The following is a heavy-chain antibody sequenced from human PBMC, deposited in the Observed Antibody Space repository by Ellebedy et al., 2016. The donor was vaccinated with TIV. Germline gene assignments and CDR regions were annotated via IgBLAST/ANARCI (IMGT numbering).Heavy chain of an antibody. D-gene: IGHD1-14*01. CDR2: MNPSGSGK. Sequence: PGGSLRLSCEAPGFTFSDLSLGWVRQAPGKGLEWVAHMNPSGSGKTYAGSVRGRFIISRDTTRKSLYLEMNSLKVEDTAIYFCANEPNGQPVYWGQGTLVTVSS. CDR3: ANEPNGQPVY. CDR1: GFTFSDLS. V-gene: IGHV3-7*02. J-gene: IGHJ4*02.